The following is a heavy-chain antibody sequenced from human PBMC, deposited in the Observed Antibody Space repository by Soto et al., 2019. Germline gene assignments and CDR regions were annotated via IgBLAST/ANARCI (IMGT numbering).Heavy chain of an antibody. CDR1: GYTFTSYG. V-gene: IGHV1-18*01. J-gene: IGHJ6*02. CDR3: AREGDVPYYYYGMDV. D-gene: IGHD2-21*02. Sequence: QVHLVQSGAEVKKPGASVKVSCKTSGYTFTSYGISWVRQAPGQGLEWLGWISGYDGRTNLAQKVQDRVTMTKDTSTSTVDMELRSLRSDDTAVYYCAREGDVPYYYYGMDVWGQGTTVTVSS. CDR2: ISGYDGRT.